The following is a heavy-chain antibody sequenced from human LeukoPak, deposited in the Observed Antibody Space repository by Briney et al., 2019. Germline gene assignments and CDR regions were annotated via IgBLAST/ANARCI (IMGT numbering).Heavy chain of an antibody. V-gene: IGHV4-30-2*01. CDR2: IYHSGST. Sequence: SQTLSLTCAVSGGSISSGGYSWSWIRQPPGKGLEWIGYIYHSGSTYYNPSLKSRVTISVDRSKNQFSLKLSSVTAADTAVYYCARGGAYSGYDSALSYGVLNYFDYWGQGTLVTVSS. D-gene: IGHD5-12*01. J-gene: IGHJ4*02. CDR1: GGSISSGGYS. CDR3: ARGGAYSGYDSALSYGVLNYFDY.